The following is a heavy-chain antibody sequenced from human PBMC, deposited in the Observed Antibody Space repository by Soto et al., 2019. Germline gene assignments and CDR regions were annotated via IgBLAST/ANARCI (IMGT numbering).Heavy chain of an antibody. CDR1: GFTFSSYS. V-gene: IGHV3-48*01. CDR3: ARDSSSSSWYPRISAFDI. CDR2: ISSSSSTI. D-gene: IGHD6-13*01. Sequence: GGSLRLSCAASGFTFSSYSMNWVRQAPGKGLEWVSYISSSSSTIYYADSVKGRFTISRDNAKNSLYLQMNSLRAEDTAVYYCARDSSSSSWYPRISAFDIWGQGTMVTVSS. J-gene: IGHJ3*02.